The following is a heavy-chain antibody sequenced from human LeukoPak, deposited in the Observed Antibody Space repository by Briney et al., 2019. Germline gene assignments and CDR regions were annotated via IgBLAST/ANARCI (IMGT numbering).Heavy chain of an antibody. J-gene: IGHJ5*02. CDR3: AGLRGYSYGFLHP. Sequence: SETPSLTCTVSGGSISSYYWSWIRQPPGKGLEWIGYIYYSGSTNYNPSLKSRVTISVDTSKNQFSLKLSSVTAADTAVYYCAGLRGYSYGFLHPWGQGTLVTVSS. CDR1: GGSISSYY. D-gene: IGHD5-18*01. V-gene: IGHV4-59*01. CDR2: IYYSGST.